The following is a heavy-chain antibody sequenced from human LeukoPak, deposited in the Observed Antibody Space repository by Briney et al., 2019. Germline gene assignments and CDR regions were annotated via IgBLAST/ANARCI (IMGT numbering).Heavy chain of an antibody. V-gene: IGHV3-9*01. J-gene: IGHJ3*02. CDR1: GFTFDDYA. CDR3: AKERFGELSYGAFDI. Sequence: GRSLRLSCAASGFTFDDYAMHWVRQAPGKGLEWVSGISWNSGSIGYADSVKGRFTISRDNAKNSLYLQMNSLRAEDAVLYYCAKERFGELSYGAFDIWGQGTMVTVSS. D-gene: IGHD3-10*01. CDR2: ISWNSGSI.